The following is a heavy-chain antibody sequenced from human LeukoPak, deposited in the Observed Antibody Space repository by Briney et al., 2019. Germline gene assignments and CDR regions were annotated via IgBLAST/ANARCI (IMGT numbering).Heavy chain of an antibody. CDR2: INPNSGGT. Sequence: GASVKVSCKASGYTFTGYYMHWVRQAPGQGLEWMGWINPNSGGTNYAQKFQGRVTMTRDTSISTAYMELSRLRSDDTAVYYCARGGAIFGVVIIGGFYWGQGTLVTVSS. V-gene: IGHV1-2*02. CDR1: GYTFTGYY. CDR3: ARGGAIFGVVIIGGFY. D-gene: IGHD3-3*01. J-gene: IGHJ4*02.